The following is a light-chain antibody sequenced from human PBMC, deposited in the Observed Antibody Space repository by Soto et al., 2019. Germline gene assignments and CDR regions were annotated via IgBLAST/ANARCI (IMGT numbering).Light chain of an antibody. CDR1: RIGYNT. J-gene: IGLJ1*01. V-gene: IGLV3-21*02. CDR3: QVWDSSRDQWL. CDR2: DDR. Sequence: SYELAHPPSVSVAPGQTATITCGGNRIGYNTVHWYQQKPGQAPVVVVNDDRDRPSGIPERFSGANSGDTATLTLSRVEVGDEADYFCQVWDSSRDQWLFGTGSKVTLL.